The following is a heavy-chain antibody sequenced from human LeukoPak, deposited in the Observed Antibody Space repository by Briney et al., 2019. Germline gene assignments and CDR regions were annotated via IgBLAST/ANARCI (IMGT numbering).Heavy chain of an antibody. CDR1: GYSISSGYY. CDR2: IYHSGST. V-gene: IGHV4-38-2*02. CDR3: ARDGNCSGGSCLNWFDP. J-gene: IGHJ5*02. Sequence: SETLSLTCTVSGYSISSGYYWGWIRQPPGKGLEWIGSIYHSGSTYYNSSLKSRVTISVDTSKNQFSLKLSSVTAADTAVYYCARDGNCSGGSCLNWFDPWGQGTLVTVSS. D-gene: IGHD2-15*01.